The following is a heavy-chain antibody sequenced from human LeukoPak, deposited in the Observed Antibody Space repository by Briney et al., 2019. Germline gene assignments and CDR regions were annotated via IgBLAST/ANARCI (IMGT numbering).Heavy chain of an antibody. Sequence: GGSLRLSCAASGFTFSSYGMHWVRQAPGKGLEWVAVISYDGSNKYYADSVKGRFTISRDNSKNTLYLQMNSLRAEDTAVYYCARDYYDILTGYYPRSYYYYYGMDVWGQGTTVTVSS. CDR2: ISYDGSNK. CDR3: ARDYYDILTGYYPRSYYYYYGMDV. V-gene: IGHV3-30*19. D-gene: IGHD3-9*01. J-gene: IGHJ6*02. CDR1: GFTFSSYG.